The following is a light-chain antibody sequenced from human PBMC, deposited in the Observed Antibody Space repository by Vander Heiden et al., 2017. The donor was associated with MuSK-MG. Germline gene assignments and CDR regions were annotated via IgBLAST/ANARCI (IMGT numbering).Light chain of an antibody. V-gene: IGLV3-1*01. J-gene: IGLJ2*01. CDR2: HDS. CDR3: QSWDSSTKI. CDR1: KLGNKF. Sequence: SYELTQPPSVSVSPGQTASITCSGDKLGNKFASWYQQKPGQSPILIIYHDSQRTSGIPGRFSGSNAGNTATLTISGTQAMDEADYYCQSWDSSTKIFGGGTKLTVL.